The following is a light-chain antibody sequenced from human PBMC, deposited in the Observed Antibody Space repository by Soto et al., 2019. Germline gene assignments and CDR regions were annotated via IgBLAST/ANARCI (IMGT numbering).Light chain of an antibody. CDR3: QQYNSYSYT. J-gene: IGKJ2*01. CDR1: QSISSW. Sequence: DIQMTQSPSTLSASVGDRVTITCRASQSISSWLAWYQQKPGKAPKLLIYDASSVESGVPSRFSGSGSRTDFTLTISSLQPDDFATYYCQQYNSYSYTFGQGTKLEIK. V-gene: IGKV1-5*01. CDR2: DAS.